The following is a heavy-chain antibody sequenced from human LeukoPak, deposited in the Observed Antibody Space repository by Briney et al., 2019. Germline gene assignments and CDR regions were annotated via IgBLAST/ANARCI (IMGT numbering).Heavy chain of an antibody. J-gene: IGHJ4*02. CDR1: GSSFATYW. CDR3: ARPPSRGYSSSFEY. Sequence: RGESLKISCKGSGSSFATYWIAWVRPMPGKGLEWMGIIYPDESNIRYSPSFQGQVTISADKSISTAYLQWSSLKASDTAIYYCARPPSRGYSSSFEYWGQGTLVTVSS. D-gene: IGHD2-2*03. CDR2: IYPDESNI. V-gene: IGHV5-51*01.